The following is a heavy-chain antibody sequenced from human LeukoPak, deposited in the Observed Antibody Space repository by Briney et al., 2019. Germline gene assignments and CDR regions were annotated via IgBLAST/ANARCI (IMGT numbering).Heavy chain of an antibody. V-gene: IGHV4-30-2*05. CDR1: GGSISSGGYS. J-gene: IGHJ4*02. Sequence: SETLSLTCAVSGGSISSGGYSWSWIRQPPGKGLEWIGYIYHSGSTYYNPSLKSRVTISVDTSKNQFSLKLTSVTAADTAVYYCARGDPSMIRIDYWGQGTLVTVSS. CDR2: IYHSGST. CDR3: ARGDPSMIRIDY. D-gene: IGHD3-22*01.